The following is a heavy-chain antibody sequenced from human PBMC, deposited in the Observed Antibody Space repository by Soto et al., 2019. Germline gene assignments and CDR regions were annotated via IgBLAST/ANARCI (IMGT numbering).Heavy chain of an antibody. CDR1: GYSFTSYW. J-gene: IGHJ4*02. D-gene: IGHD3-10*01. CDR2: IYPGASDT. CDR3: ARVCITMVRGVMLGPFDY. Sequence: EVQLVQSGAEVKKPGESLKISCKGSGYSFTSYWIGWVRQMPGKGLEWMGIIYPGASDTRYSPSFQGQVPISADKYIGTAYLQGSSLKASDTAMYYGARVCITMVRGVMLGPFDYWGQGTLVTVSS. V-gene: IGHV5-51*01.